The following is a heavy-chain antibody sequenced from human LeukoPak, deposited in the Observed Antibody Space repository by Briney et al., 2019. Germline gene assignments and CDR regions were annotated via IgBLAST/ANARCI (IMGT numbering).Heavy chain of an antibody. D-gene: IGHD3-10*01. V-gene: IGHV4-59*01. Sequence: SETLSLTCTVSGGSISGYYWSWIRQPPGKRLEWIGYIYYSGSTNYNPSLRSRLTMSADTSKNQLSLTVSSVTAADTAVYYCAREGNYGSGRGMDVWDQGTTVTVS. CDR1: GGSISGYY. CDR3: AREGNYGSGRGMDV. J-gene: IGHJ6*02. CDR2: IYYSGST.